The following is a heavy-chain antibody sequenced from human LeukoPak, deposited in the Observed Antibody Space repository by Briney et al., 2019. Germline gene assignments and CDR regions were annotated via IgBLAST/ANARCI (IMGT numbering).Heavy chain of an antibody. CDR1: RFTFSSYA. Sequence: GGSLRLSCAASRFTFSSYAMNWVRQAPGKGPEWVSAISGSGGSTYYADSVKGRFTISRDNSKNTLYLQMNSLRAEDTAVYYCAKERAARPHYYGMDVWGQGTTVTVSS. J-gene: IGHJ6*02. CDR2: ISGSGGST. D-gene: IGHD6-6*01. V-gene: IGHV3-23*01. CDR3: AKERAARPHYYGMDV.